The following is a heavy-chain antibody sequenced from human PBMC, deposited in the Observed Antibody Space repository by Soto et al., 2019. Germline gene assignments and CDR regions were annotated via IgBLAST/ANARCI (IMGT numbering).Heavy chain of an antibody. CDR3: ASAQTLTTYGSGSYYAPYYYGTDV. D-gene: IGHD3-10*01. CDR1: GGSISSSNW. V-gene: IGHV4-4*02. J-gene: IGHJ6*02. CDR2: IYHSGST. Sequence: PSETLSLTCAVSGGSISSSNWWSWVRQPPGKGLEWIGEIYHSGSTNYNPSPKSRVTISVEKSKNQFSLKLSSVTAADTAVYYCASAQTLTTYGSGSYYAPYYYGTDVWGQGTTVTVSS.